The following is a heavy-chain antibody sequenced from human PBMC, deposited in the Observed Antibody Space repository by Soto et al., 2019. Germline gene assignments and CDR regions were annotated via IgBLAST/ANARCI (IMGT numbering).Heavy chain of an antibody. CDR3: AREYSSSYYFDY. Sequence: GGSLRLSCAASGFTFSSYGMHWVRQAPGKGLEWVAVMWYDGSNKYYADSVKGRFTISRDNSKNTLYLQMNSLRAEDTAVYYCAREYSSSYYFDYWGQGTLVTVSS. CDR2: MWYDGSNK. J-gene: IGHJ4*02. D-gene: IGHD6-6*01. CDR1: GFTFSSYG. V-gene: IGHV3-33*08.